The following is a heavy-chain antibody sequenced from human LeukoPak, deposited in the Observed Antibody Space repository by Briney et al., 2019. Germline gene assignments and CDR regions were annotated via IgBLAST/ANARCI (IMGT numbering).Heavy chain of an antibody. Sequence: GGSLRLSCAASGFTFSNYGMHWVRQAPGKGLEWVAVIRYDGSNKYYADSVKGRFTISRDNAKNTLYLQMNSLRAEDTAVYYCARENSWNFRGMDVWGQGTTVSVSS. J-gene: IGHJ6*02. D-gene: IGHD1-1*01. CDR1: GFTFSNYG. CDR3: ARENSWNFRGMDV. V-gene: IGHV3-33*08. CDR2: IRYDGSNK.